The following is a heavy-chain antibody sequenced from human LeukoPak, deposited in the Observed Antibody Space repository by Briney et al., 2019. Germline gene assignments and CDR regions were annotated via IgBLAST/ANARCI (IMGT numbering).Heavy chain of an antibody. J-gene: IGHJ4*02. CDR2: IYYSGST. V-gene: IGHV4-59*12. CDR1: GGSISSYY. Sequence: PSETLSLTCTVSGGSISSYYWSWIRQPPGKGLEWIGCIYYSGSTNYNPSLKSRVTISVDTSKNRFSLKLSSVTAADTAVYYCARVSLPFGVVIAYYFDYWGQGTLVTVSS. D-gene: IGHD3-3*01. CDR3: ARVSLPFGVVIAYYFDY.